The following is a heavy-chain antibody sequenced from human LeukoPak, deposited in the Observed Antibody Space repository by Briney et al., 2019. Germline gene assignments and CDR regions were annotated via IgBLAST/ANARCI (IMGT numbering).Heavy chain of an antibody. CDR1: GFTFSNAW. CDR2: IKSKTDGGTT. CDR3: PPVLTGYYWDDY. V-gene: IGHV3-15*01. Sequence: GGSLRLSCAASGFTFSNAWMSWVRQAPGKGLEWVGRIKSKTDGGTTDYAAPVKGRFTISRDDSKNTLYLQMNSLKTEDTAVYYCPPVLTGYYWDDYWGREPWSPSPQ. J-gene: IGHJ4*02. D-gene: IGHD3-9*01.